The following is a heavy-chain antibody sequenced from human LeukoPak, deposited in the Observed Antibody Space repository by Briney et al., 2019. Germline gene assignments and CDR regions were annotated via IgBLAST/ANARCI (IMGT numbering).Heavy chain of an antibody. CDR3: ARVSLTGDRDYYYGMGV. J-gene: IGHJ6*02. V-gene: IGHV3-21*01. Sequence: GGSLRLSCAASGFTFSSYSMNWVRQAPGKGLEWVSSISSSSSYIYYADSVKGRFTISRDNAKNSLYLQMNSLRAEDTAVYYCARVSLTGDRDYYYGMGVWGQGTTVTVSS. CDR2: ISSSSSYI. D-gene: IGHD7-27*01. CDR1: GFTFSSYS.